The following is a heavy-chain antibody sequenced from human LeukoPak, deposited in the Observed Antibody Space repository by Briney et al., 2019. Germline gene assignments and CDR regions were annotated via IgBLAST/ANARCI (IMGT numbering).Heavy chain of an antibody. CDR1: GFTFSSYA. J-gene: IGHJ4*02. V-gene: IGHV3-23*01. Sequence: GGSLRLSCAASGFTFSSYAMSWVRQAPGKGLEWVSAISGSGGSTYYADSVKGRFTISRDNSKNTLYLQMNSLRAEDTAVYYCARGLSSGWYVIDYWGQGTLVTVSS. CDR3: ARGLSSGWYVIDY. D-gene: IGHD6-19*01. CDR2: ISGSGGST.